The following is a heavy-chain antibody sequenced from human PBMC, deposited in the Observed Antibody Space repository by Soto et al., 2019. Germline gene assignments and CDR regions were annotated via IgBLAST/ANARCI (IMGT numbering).Heavy chain of an antibody. V-gene: IGHV4-34*01. J-gene: IGHJ5*02. CDR1: GGSFSGYY. CDR2: INHSGST. CDR3: ARGVDFNFDP. Sequence: QVQLQQWGAGLLKPSETLSLTCAVYGGSFSGYYWSWIRQPPGKGLEWIGEINHSGSTNYNPSLESRVTISVDTSKNQFSLKLSSVTAADTAVYYCARGVDFNFDPWGQGTLVTVSS. D-gene: IGHD5-12*01.